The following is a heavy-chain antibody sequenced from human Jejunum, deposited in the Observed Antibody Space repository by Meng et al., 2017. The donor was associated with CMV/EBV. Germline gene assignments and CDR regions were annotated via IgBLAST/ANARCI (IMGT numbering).Heavy chain of an antibody. CDR2: INPSSGST. CDR3: ARRALNCGLGCYPSD. V-gene: IGHV1-46*01. J-gene: IGHJ4*02. Sequence: SGSSCSNSYLPWVRRAPGQGLEWVGIINPSSGSTNYAQKFQGRLTMTTDTPTSTVYMELSSLRSDDTAIYFCARRALNCGLGCYPSDWGQGTLVTVSS. D-gene: IGHD2-21*02. CDR1: GSSCSNSY.